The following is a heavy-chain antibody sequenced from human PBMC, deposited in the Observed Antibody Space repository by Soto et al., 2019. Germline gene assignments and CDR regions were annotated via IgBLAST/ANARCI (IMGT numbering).Heavy chain of an antibody. CDR3: AHILRGVISQGGGAFDI. CDR2: IYWNDEK. CDR1: GFSLTTTGVG. D-gene: IGHD3-10*01. V-gene: IGHV2-5*01. J-gene: IGHJ3*02. Sequence: QTTLKESGPTLVKPTQTLTLTCTFSGFSLTTTGVGVGWIRQAPGKALDWLALIYWNDEKLYSPSLRSRFTITKDTPRILVVLTMPNMAPVDTPTYYFAHILRGVISQGGGAFDIWGQGTMVTVSS.